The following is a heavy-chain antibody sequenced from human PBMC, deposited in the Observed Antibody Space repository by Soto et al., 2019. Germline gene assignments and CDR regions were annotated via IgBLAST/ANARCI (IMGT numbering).Heavy chain of an antibody. J-gene: IGHJ5*02. CDR1: GGSFSGYY. CDR2: INHSGST. CDR3: ARPVLRFLELGNWFDT. D-gene: IGHD3-3*01. Sequence: SETLSLTCAVYGGSFSGYYWSWIRQPPGKGLEWIGEINHSGSTNYNPSLKSRVTISVDTSKNQFSLKLSSVTAADTAVYYCARPVLRFLELGNWFDTWGQGTLVTVSS. V-gene: IGHV4-34*01.